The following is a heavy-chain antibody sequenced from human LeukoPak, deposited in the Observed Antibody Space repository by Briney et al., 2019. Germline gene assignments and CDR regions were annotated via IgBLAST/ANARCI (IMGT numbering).Heavy chain of an antibody. CDR3: AKDLGYCSSTSCFLDY. CDR1: GFTFSSYA. D-gene: IGHD2-2*01. CDR2: ISGSGGST. V-gene: IGHV3-23*01. Sequence: GGSLRLSCAASGFTFSSYAMSWLRQAPGKGLELVSAISGSGGSTYYADSVKGRFTISRDNSKNTLYLQMNSLRAEDTAVYYCAKDLGYCSSTSCFLDYWGQGTLVTVSS. J-gene: IGHJ4*02.